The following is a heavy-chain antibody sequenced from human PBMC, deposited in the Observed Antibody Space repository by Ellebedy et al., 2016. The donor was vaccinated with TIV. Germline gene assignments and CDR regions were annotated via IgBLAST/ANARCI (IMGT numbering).Heavy chain of an antibody. V-gene: IGHV4-39*01. CDR1: GGSFSSSSSY. CDR3: ALCRIAVAGIFDY. Sequence: MPSETLSLTCTVSGGSFSSSSSYWGWIRQSPGKGLEWIGSVYYSGSALNNPSLKSRVTMSVDTSKNQFSLKLNSVTVADSGVYFCALCRIAVAGIFDYWGQGILVTVSS. D-gene: IGHD6-19*01. CDR2: VYYSGSA. J-gene: IGHJ4*02.